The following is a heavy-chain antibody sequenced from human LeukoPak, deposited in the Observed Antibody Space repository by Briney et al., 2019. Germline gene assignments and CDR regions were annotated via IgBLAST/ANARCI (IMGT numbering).Heavy chain of an antibody. CDR2: INPNSGGT. J-gene: IGHJ4*02. V-gene: IGHV1-2*02. CDR3: AKVRDSSRWYVGPFDY. D-gene: IGHD6-13*01. Sequence: ASVKVSCKASGYTFTGYYMHWVRQAPGPGVEWMGWINPNSGGTNDAQMFQGRVTTTRDTSISTAYMELSRLRSDDTAVYYCAKVRDSSRWYVGPFDYWGQGNLVTVSS. CDR1: GYTFTGYY.